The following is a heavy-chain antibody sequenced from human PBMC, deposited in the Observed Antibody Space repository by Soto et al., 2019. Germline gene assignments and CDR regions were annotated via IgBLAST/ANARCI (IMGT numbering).Heavy chain of an antibody. J-gene: IGHJ4*02. Sequence: SETPSLTCTVSGGSISSYYWSWIRQPPGKGLEWIGYIYYSGSTNYNPSLKSRVTLSVDTSKNQFSLKLSSVTAADTAVYYCARLGGSYAVPHFDYWGQGTLVTVSS. CDR1: GGSISSYY. CDR2: IYYSGST. D-gene: IGHD1-26*01. CDR3: ARLGGSYAVPHFDY. V-gene: IGHV4-59*08.